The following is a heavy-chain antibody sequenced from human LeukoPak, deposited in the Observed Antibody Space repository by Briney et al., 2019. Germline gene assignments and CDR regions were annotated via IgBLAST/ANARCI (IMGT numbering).Heavy chain of an antibody. CDR2: IYAGGYT. CDR1: GGSISSGGYY. CDR3: ARGGREVLRRPDDY. D-gene: IGHD1-26*01. Sequence: SQTLSLTCTVSGGSISSGGYYWSWIRQPTGKGLEWIGRIYAGGYTNCNPSLKSRVTISVDTSKNQFSLKLSSVTAADTAVYYCARGGREVLRRPDDYWGQGTLVTVSS. V-gene: IGHV4-61*02. J-gene: IGHJ4*02.